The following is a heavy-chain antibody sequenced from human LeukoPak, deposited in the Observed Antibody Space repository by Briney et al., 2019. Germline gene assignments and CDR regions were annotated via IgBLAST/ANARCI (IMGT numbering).Heavy chain of an antibody. CDR3: ARERGIVGVPTDY. CDR2: ISAYNGNT. V-gene: IGHV1-18*01. CDR1: GGTFSSYA. Sequence: ASVKVSCKASGGTFSSYAISWVRQAPGQGLEWMGGISAYNGNTNYAQKLQGRVTMTTDTSTSTAYMELRSLRSDDTAVYYCARERGIVGVPTDYWGQGTLVTVSS. J-gene: IGHJ4*02. D-gene: IGHD1-26*01.